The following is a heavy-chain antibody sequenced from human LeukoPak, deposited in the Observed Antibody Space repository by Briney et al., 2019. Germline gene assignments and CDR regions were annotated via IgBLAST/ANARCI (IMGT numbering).Heavy chain of an antibody. J-gene: IGHJ4*02. CDR2: IYYSGST. Sequence: SETLSLTCGVYGGSFSGYYWSWIRQPPGKGLEWIGNIYYSGSTFYNPSLKSRVTISLDTSKHQFSLKLTSVTAADTAVYYCARWLQEFYYFDYWGQGTLVTVSS. D-gene: IGHD5-24*01. CDR3: ARWLQEFYYFDY. V-gene: IGHV4-34*01. CDR1: GGSFSGYY.